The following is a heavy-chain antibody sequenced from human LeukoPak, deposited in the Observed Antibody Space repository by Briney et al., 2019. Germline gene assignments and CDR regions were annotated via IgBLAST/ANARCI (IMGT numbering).Heavy chain of an antibody. CDR2: IRYDGSNK. V-gene: IGHV3-30*02. J-gene: IGHJ4*02. CDR1: GFTFSSYG. Sequence: PGGSLRLSCAASGFTFSSYGMHWVRQAPGKGLEWVAFIRYDGSNKYYADSVKGRFTISRDNSKNTLYLQMNSLRAEDTAVYYCAKVEPQAPYYFDYWGQGTLVTVSS. CDR3: AKVEPQAPYYFDY.